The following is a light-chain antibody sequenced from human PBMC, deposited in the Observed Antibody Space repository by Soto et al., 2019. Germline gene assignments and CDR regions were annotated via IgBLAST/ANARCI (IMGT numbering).Light chain of an antibody. V-gene: IGLV2-23*01. CDR3: CSYGVRSTYV. Sequence: QSALTQPASVSGSPGQSITISCTGTSSDVGSYNLVSWYQQHPGKAPKLMIYEGSERPTGVSNRFSGSKSANTASLTISGLQPEDEAEYYCCSYGVRSTYVFGGGTKVTVL. CDR1: SSDVGSYNL. J-gene: IGLJ6*01. CDR2: EGS.